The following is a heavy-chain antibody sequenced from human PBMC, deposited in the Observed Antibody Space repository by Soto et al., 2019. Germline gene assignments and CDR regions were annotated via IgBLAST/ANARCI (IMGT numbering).Heavy chain of an antibody. Sequence: QVQLVQSGAEVKKPGASVKVSCKASGYTFTSYGISWVRQAPGQGLEWMGWISAYNGNTNYAQKPQGRITMTTDTSTSTVYMELTSLRSDDTAVYYCARDPRIVVAGDAFDIWGQGTMVTVSS. CDR1: GYTFTSYG. CDR3: ARDPRIVVAGDAFDI. J-gene: IGHJ3*02. CDR2: ISAYNGNT. D-gene: IGHD6-19*01. V-gene: IGHV1-18*01.